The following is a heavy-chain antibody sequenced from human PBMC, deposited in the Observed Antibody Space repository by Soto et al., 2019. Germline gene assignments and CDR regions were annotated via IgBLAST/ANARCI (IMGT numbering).Heavy chain of an antibody. CDR2: IYYSGST. V-gene: IGHV4-31*03. CDR1: GGSISSGGYY. Sequence: PSETLSLTCTVSGGSISSGGYYWSWIRQHPGKGLEWIGYIYYSGSTYYNPSLKSRVTISVDTSKNQFSLKLSSVTAADTAVYYCARDGLTPWRGMDVWGQGTTVTVSS. CDR3: ARDGLTPWRGMDV. J-gene: IGHJ6*02. D-gene: IGHD3-16*01.